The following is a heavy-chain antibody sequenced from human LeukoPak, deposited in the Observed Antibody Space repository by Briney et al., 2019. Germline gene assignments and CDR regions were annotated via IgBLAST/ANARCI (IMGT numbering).Heavy chain of an antibody. CDR2: IYDRGST. Sequence: SETLSLTCTVSGGSISSYYWSWIRQPTGKGLEWIGNIYDRGSTKYNPSLKSRVTISVDTSKNQFSLRLSSVTAADTAVYYCARGRTFDNWGQGTLVTVSS. J-gene: IGHJ4*02. V-gene: IGHV4-59*01. CDR3: ARGRTFDN. CDR1: GGSISSYY.